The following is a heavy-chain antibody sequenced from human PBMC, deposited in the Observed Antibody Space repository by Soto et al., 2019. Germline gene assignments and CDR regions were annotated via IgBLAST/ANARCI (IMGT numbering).Heavy chain of an antibody. V-gene: IGHV3-30*14. CDR2: ISYDGRNR. CDR1: GFTFNSYA. Sequence: QVQLVESGGGVVQPGRSLRLSCEASGFTFNSYAMAWVRQAPGKGLEWVAVISYDGRNRFYADSVKGRFTISRDNSENTLYLEMSRLRAEDMAVYYCAKTRNGTGMESFDSWGQRTMVTVSS. D-gene: IGHD1-1*01. J-gene: IGHJ4*02. CDR3: AKTRNGTGMESFDS.